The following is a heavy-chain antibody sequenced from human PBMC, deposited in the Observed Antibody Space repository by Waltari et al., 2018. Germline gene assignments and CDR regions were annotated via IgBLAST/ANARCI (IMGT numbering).Heavy chain of an antibody. CDR3: ARMIVGATFYYYYYMDV. D-gene: IGHD1-26*01. J-gene: IGHJ6*03. V-gene: IGHV4-39*07. CDR1: GGSISSSSYY. CDR2: IYYSGST. Sequence: QLQLQESGPGLVKPSETLSLTCTVSGGSISSSSYYWGWIRQPPGKGLEWIGSIYYSGSTYYNPSLKSRVTISVDTSKNQFSLKLSSVTAADTAVYYCARMIVGATFYYYYYMDVWGKGTTVTISS.